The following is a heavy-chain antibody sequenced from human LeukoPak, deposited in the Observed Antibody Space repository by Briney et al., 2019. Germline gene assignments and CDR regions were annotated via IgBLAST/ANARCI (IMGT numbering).Heavy chain of an antibody. J-gene: IGHJ4*02. CDR1: GFSVSSNY. D-gene: IGHD1-26*01. Sequence: GGSLRLSCAASGFSVSSNYMNWIRQAPGKGLEWVSVIYSGGSTYYSDSVKGRFTISRDNSKNTLYLQMNSLRVEDTAVYYCARGSLGVGATIWVYWGQGTLVTVSS. CDR2: IYSGGST. CDR3: ARGSLGVGATIWVY. V-gene: IGHV3-53*01.